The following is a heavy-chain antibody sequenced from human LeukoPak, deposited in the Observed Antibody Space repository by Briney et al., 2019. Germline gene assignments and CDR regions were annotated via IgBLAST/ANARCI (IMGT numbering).Heavy chain of an antibody. D-gene: IGHD1-26*01. CDR2: INHSGNT. V-gene: IGHV4-34*01. CDR3: ARYSGSHYAFDL. Sequence: PSETLSLTCAVYGGSFSGYYWSWIRQPPGKGQSWIGEINHSGNTNYNPSLKSRVTISVDTSENQFSLKMSSVTAADTAVYYCARYSGSHYAFDLWGQGTMVTVS. J-gene: IGHJ3*01. CDR1: GGSFSGYY.